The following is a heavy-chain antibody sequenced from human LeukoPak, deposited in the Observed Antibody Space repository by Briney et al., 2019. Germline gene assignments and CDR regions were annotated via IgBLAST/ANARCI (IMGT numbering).Heavy chain of an antibody. CDR2: INHSGST. CDR1: GGSFSGYY. J-gene: IGHJ6*03. D-gene: IGHD3-10*01. Sequence: PSETLSLTCAVYGGSFSGYYWSWIRQPPGKGLEWIGEINHSGSTNYNPSLKSRVTISVDTSKNQFSLKLSSVTAADTTVYYCARIRGLSYYYYMDVWGKGTTVTVSS. V-gene: IGHV4-34*01. CDR3: ARIRGLSYYYYMDV.